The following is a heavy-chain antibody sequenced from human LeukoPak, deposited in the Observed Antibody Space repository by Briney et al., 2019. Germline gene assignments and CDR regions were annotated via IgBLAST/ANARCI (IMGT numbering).Heavy chain of an antibody. V-gene: IGHV4-39*07. J-gene: IGHJ6*03. D-gene: IGHD2-15*01. CDR2: IYYSGST. CDR1: GGPISSISYY. CDR3: AREHCSGGSCYSIYYYYYMDV. Sequence: SETLSLTCTVSGGPISSISYYWGWIRQPPGKGLEWIGSIYYSGSTYYNPSLKSRVTISVDTSKNQFSLKLSSVTAADTAVYYCAREHCSGGSCYSIYYYYYMDVWGKGTTVTVSS.